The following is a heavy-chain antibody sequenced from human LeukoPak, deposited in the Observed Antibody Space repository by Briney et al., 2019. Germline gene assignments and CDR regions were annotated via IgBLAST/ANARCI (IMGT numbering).Heavy chain of an antibody. CDR1: GFTFSSYS. Sequence: GGSLRLSCAASGFTFSSYSMNWVRQAPGKGLEWVSSISSSSSYIYYAGSVKGRFTISRDNAKNSLYLQMNSLRAEDTAIYYCTRAEMATTYYFDSWGQGTLVTVSS. D-gene: IGHD5-24*01. J-gene: IGHJ4*02. CDR2: ISSSSSYI. V-gene: IGHV3-21*01. CDR3: TRAEMATTYYFDS.